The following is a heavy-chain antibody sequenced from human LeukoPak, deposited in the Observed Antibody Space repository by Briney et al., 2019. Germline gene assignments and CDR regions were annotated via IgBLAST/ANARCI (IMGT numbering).Heavy chain of an antibody. CDR2: INPSGGST. CDR3: ARDSRTGSWRDAFDI. J-gene: IGHJ3*02. V-gene: IGHV1-46*01. CDR1: GYTFTSYY. D-gene: IGHD6-13*01. Sequence: ASVKVSCKASGYTFTSYYMHWVRQAPGQGLEWMGIINPSGGSTSYAQKFQGRVTMTRDTSTSTVYMELSSLRSEDTAVYYCARDSRTGSWRDAFDIWGQGTMVTVSS.